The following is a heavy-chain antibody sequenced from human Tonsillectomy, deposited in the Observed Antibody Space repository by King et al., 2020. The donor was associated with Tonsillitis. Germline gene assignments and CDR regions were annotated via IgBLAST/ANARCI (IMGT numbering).Heavy chain of an antibody. CDR3: ARGYSAAETDLFHHDAMDV. V-gene: IGHV3-7*03. J-gene: IGHJ6*02. D-gene: IGHD5-12*01. CDR1: EFTFSNYW. CDR2: IKQDGNEK. Sequence: VQLVESGGGLVKPGGSLRLSCAASEFTFSNYWMTWVRQAPGKGLEWVANIKQDGNEKHYVDSVEGRFTISRDNAKNSLYLQMNSLRAGDTAVYYCARGYSAAETDLFHHDAMDVGGRGTSLTV.